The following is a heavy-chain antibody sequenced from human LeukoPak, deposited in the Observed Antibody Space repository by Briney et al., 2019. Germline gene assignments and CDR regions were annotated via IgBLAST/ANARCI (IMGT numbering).Heavy chain of an antibody. CDR1: GFIFSNYA. J-gene: IGHJ4*02. V-gene: IGHV3-23*01. D-gene: IGHD4-17*01. CDR3: TRDSSYGDYSTAFDY. Sequence: GGSLRLSCAASGFIFSNYAMTWVRQAPGKGLEWVSSSGSTTDYSDSVKGRFTISRGNSKSTLYLQMNSLRADDTAVYYCTRDSSYGDYSTAFDYWGQGALVTVSS. CDR2: SGSTT.